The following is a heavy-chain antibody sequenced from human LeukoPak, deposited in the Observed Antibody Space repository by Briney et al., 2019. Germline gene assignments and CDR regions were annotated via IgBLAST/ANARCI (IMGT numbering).Heavy chain of an antibody. CDR2: MNPNSGNT. V-gene: IGHV1-8*01. Sequence: GASVKVSCKASGYTFTSYDINWVRQATGQGLEWMGWMNPNSGNTGYAQKLQDRVTLTRDTSISTVFMELRSLRSEDTAVYCCARGDYWGQGTLVTVSS. CDR3: ARGDY. J-gene: IGHJ4*02. CDR1: GYTFTSYD.